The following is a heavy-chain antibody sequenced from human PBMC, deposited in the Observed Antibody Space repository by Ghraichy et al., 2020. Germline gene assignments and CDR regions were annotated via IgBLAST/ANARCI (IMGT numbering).Heavy chain of an antibody. CDR2: IGPESVNI. D-gene: IGHD5-18*01. CDR3: AREGEDTGLALDY. J-gene: IGHJ4*02. V-gene: IGHV3-21*01. Sequence: GGSLRLSCEASGFDLTPYNMIWVRQAPGKGLEWVSFIGPESVNIYYADSVKGRFTVSRDNTKNLLYLQMNSLRADDTAVYYCAREGEDTGLALDYWGRGTLVTV. CDR1: GFDLTPYN.